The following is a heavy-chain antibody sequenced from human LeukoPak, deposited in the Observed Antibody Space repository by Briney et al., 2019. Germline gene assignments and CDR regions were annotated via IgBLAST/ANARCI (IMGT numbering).Heavy chain of an antibody. CDR1: GFTFSDYY. CDR3: ARTGFYGDYVNWFDP. CDR2: ISSSGSTI. Sequence: GGSLRLSCAASGFTFSDYYMSWIRQAPGKGLEWVSYISSSGSTIYYADSVKGRFTISRDNAKNSLYLQMDSLRAEDTAVYYCARTGFYGDYVNWFDPWGQGTLVTVSS. J-gene: IGHJ5*02. D-gene: IGHD4-17*01. V-gene: IGHV3-11*04.